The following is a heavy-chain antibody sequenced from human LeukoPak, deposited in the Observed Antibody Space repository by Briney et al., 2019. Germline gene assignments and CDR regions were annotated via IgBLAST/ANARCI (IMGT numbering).Heavy chain of an antibody. V-gene: IGHV3-73*01. J-gene: IGHJ4*02. CDR3: TSHGRTTGSFDY. Sequence: GGSLRLSCAASGFTFSGSAMHWVRQASGKGLEWVGRIRSKANSHATAYAASVKGRFTISRDDSKNTAYLQMNSLKTEDTAVYYCTSHGRTTGSFDYWGQGTLVTVSS. CDR1: GFTFSGSA. CDR2: IRSKANSHAT. D-gene: IGHD4-11*01.